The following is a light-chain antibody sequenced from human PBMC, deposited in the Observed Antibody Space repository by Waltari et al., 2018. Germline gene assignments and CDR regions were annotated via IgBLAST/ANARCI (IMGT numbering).Light chain of an antibody. CDR3: QQYDDLSVT. Sequence: IRMTQSPPSLSASVGDRVNITCQASQDIGHFLNWYHQKPGTVPRLLISDASNLESGVPSRFSGSGSVTHFTFTINGLQPEDIGTYFCQQYDDLSVTFGGGTKVDIK. V-gene: IGKV1-33*01. J-gene: IGKJ4*01. CDR2: DAS. CDR1: QDIGHF.